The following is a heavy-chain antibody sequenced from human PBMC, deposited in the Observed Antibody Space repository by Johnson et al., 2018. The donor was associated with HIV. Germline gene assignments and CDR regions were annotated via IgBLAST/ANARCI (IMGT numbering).Heavy chain of an antibody. Sequence: VQLVESGGGLVKPGGSLRLSCAASGFTFSNSWMTWVRQAPGRGLDWVGRIKRQIDGGTTDYATPVKGRFTISRDDSKSIAYLQMNSLKTEDTAVYYCTRAEGHDAFDIWGQGTMVTVSS. D-gene: IGHD1-14*01. J-gene: IGHJ3*02. V-gene: IGHV3-15*01. CDR3: TRAEGHDAFDI. CDR1: GFTFSNSW. CDR2: IKRQIDGGTT.